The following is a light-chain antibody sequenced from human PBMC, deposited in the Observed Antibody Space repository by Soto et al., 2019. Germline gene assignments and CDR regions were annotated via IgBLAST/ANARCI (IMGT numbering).Light chain of an antibody. CDR1: ISNIATNY. Sequence: QSVLTQPTSVSGTPGQRVTISCSGGISNIATNYVHWFQQLPGTAPNVLSNRDNQRPSGVPDRFAGPKSGTSASLAISGLRSEDEAEYYCAAWDDTLRSYVFGTGTKVTVL. V-gene: IGLV1-47*01. CDR2: RDN. J-gene: IGLJ1*01. CDR3: AAWDDTLRSYV.